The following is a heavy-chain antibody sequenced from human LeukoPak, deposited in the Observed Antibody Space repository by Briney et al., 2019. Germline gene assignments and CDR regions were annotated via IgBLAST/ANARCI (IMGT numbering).Heavy chain of an antibody. V-gene: IGHV3-23*01. CDR2: ISGSDGRT. J-gene: IGHJ6*03. CDR1: GFTFSNYA. CDR3: AKLPQGYYYMDV. Sequence: GGSLRLSCAASGFTFSNYAMNWVRQAPGKGLEWVSAISGSDGRTYYADSVKGRFTISRDNSKNTLYLQMNSLRAEDTAVYYCAKLPQGYYYMDVWGKGTMVTVSS.